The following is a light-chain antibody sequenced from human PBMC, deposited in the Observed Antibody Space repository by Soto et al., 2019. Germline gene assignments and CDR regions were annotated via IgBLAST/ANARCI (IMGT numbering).Light chain of an antibody. CDR2: GAS. V-gene: IGKV3-20*01. J-gene: IGKJ3*01. CDR3: LLFRGSPT. Sequence: EIVLTQSPGTGPCLQGRKPTLSCRPSKFLFTAYIHWYRHKPGQAPRLLISGASPRASGIPDRFSGSGVGTDFTLTINRLEPEDCAVYYCLLFRGSPTFGPGSRVHI. CDR1: KFLFTAY.